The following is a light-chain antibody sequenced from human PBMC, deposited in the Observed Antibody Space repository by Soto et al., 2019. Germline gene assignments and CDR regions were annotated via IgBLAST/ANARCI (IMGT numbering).Light chain of an antibody. CDR1: QSVSSSY. J-gene: IGKJ5*01. V-gene: IGKV3-20*01. CDR3: QQYGGSPIP. Sequence: EIVLMQSPGTLALSPGERATLSCRASQSVSSSYLAWYQQKPGQAPRLLIYDASSRATGIPDRFSGSGSGTDFTLTISRLEPEDFAVYYCQQYGGSPIPFGLGTRLEI. CDR2: DAS.